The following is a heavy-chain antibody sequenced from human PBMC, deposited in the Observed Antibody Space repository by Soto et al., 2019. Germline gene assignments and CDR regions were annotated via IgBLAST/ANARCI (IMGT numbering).Heavy chain of an antibody. D-gene: IGHD6-13*01. CDR3: ARGPYSSSWYAAYYYYGMDV. V-gene: IGHV4-34*01. CDR2: INHSGST. Sequence: SETLSLTCAVYGGSFSGYYLSWIRQPPGKGLEWIGEINHSGSTNYNPSLKSRVTISVDTSKNQFSLKLSSVTAADTAVYYCARGPYSSSWYAAYYYYGMDVWGQGTTVTVSS. CDR1: GGSFSGYY. J-gene: IGHJ6*02.